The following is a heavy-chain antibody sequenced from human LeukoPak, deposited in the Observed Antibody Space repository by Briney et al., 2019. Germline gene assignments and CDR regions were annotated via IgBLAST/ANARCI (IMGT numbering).Heavy chain of an antibody. CDR3: ARDAQSGAFSDFDY. CDR1: GFTFGNYA. Sequence: PGGSLRLSCEASGFTFGNYAIHWVRQVPGEGLEWVAIITHNGGTQYYADSVKGRFTISRDNSQSTVFLQMNSLRLEDTAVYYCARDAQSGAFSDFDYWGQGTLVTVSS. CDR2: ITHNGGTQ. D-gene: IGHD1-26*01. J-gene: IGHJ4*02. V-gene: IGHV3-30-3*01.